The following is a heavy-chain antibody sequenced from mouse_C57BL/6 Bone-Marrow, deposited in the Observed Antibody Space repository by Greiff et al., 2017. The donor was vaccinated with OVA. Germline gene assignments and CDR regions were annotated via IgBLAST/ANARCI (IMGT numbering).Heavy chain of an antibody. V-gene: IGHV5-4*01. D-gene: IGHD1-1*01. Sequence: DVKLQESGGGLVKPGGSLKLSCAASGFTFSSYAMSWVRQTPEKRLEWVATISDGGSYTYYPDNGKGRFTISRDNAKNNLYLQMSHLKSEDTAMYYCARERDYGSSYAMDYWGQGTSVTVSS. J-gene: IGHJ4*01. CDR2: ISDGGSYT. CDR1: GFTFSSYA. CDR3: ARERDYGSSYAMDY.